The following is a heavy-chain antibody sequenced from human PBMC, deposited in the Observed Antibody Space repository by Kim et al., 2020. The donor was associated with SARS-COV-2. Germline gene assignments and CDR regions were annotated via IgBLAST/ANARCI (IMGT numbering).Heavy chain of an antibody. CDR1: GFTFSSYA. CDR2: IWYDGSNK. D-gene: IGHD4-17*01. J-gene: IGHJ4*02. CDR3: AKEGGFYGDYPDTFDY. V-gene: IGHV3-33*06. Sequence: GGSLRLSCAASGFTFSSYAMHWVRQAPGKGLEWVAVIWYDGSNKYYADSVKGRFTISRDNSKNTLYLQMNSLRAEDTAVYYCAKEGGFYGDYPDTFDYWGQGTLVTVSS.